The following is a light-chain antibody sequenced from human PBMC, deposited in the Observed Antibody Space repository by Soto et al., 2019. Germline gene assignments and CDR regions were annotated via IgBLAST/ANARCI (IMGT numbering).Light chain of an antibody. CDR2: GAS. J-gene: IGKJ1*01. CDR3: QQYNNWPRT. Sequence: EIVMTQSPATLSGSPGERATLSCRASQSVSSSFLAWYQQKPGQAPRLLIYGASTRATGIPARFSGSGSGTEFTLTISSLQSEDFAVYYCQQYNNWPRTFGQGTKVDIK. V-gene: IGKV3-15*01. CDR1: QSVSSS.